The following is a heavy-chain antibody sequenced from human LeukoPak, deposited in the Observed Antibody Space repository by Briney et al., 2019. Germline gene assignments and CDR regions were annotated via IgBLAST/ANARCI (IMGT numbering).Heavy chain of an antibody. D-gene: IGHD6-19*01. CDR2: ISAYNGNT. V-gene: IGHV1-18*01. Sequence: GGSLRLSCAASGYTFTSYGISWVRQAPGQGLEWMGWISAYNGNTNYAQKLQGRVTMTTDTSTSTAYMELRSLRSDDTAVYYCARTGAGFDYWGQGTLVTVSS. CDR1: GYTFTSYG. J-gene: IGHJ4*02. CDR3: ARTGAGFDY.